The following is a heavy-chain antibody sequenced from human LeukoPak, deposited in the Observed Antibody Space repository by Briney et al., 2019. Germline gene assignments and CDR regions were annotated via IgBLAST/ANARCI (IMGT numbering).Heavy chain of an antibody. CDR1: GFTFSDYY. J-gene: IGHJ6*02. D-gene: IGHD6-13*01. CDR3: ARVRSSSWYGYGMDV. V-gene: IGHV3-11*01. Sequence: GGSLRLSCAASGFTFSDYYMSWIRQAPGKGLEWVSYISSSGSTIYYADSVEGRFTISRDNAKNSLYLQMNSPRAEDTAVYYCARVRSSSWYGYGMDVWGQGTTVTVSS. CDR2: ISSSGSTI.